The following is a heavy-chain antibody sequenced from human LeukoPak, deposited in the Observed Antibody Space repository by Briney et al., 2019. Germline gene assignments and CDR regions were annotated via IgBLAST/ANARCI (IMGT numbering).Heavy chain of an antibody. J-gene: IGHJ4*02. Sequence: GGSLRLSCVVSGLSFSDSYMTWIRQTPGMGLESLAYISGSGHDIYYADSVKGRFTISRDNAKNSLYLQMNSLRAEDTAVYYCARGRHDYGDYDYWGQGTLVTVSS. CDR2: ISGSGHDI. V-gene: IGHV3-11*04. D-gene: IGHD4-17*01. CDR1: GLSFSDSY. CDR3: ARGRHDYGDYDY.